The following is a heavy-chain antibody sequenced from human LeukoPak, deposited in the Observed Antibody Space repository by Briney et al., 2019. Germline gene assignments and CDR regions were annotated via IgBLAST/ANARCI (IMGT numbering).Heavy chain of an antibody. V-gene: IGHV2-5*02. J-gene: IGHJ4*02. CDR1: WFSLSTRGVG. CDR2: IYWDDDK. D-gene: IGHD3-22*01. Sequence: SGPTLVKPTQPLTLTCTFSWFSLSTRGVGVGWIRQPPGEALEWLALIYWDDDKRYSPSLKCRLTITKDTSKNQVVLTMTNMDPVDTATYYCARDSSGYLGFDYWGQGTLVTVSS. CDR3: ARDSSGYLGFDY.